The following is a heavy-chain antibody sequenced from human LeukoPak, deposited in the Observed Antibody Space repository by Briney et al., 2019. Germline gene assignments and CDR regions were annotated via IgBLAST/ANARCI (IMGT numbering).Heavy chain of an antibody. J-gene: IGHJ5*02. D-gene: IGHD6-6*01. CDR3: ARVGIAALYWFDP. Sequence: PSETLSPTCAVYGGSFSGYYWSWIRQPPGKGLEWIGEINHSGSTNYNPSLKSRVTISVDTSKNQFSLKLSSVTAADTAVYYCARVGIAALYWFDPWGQGTLVTVSS. CDR1: GGSFSGYY. CDR2: INHSGST. V-gene: IGHV4-34*01.